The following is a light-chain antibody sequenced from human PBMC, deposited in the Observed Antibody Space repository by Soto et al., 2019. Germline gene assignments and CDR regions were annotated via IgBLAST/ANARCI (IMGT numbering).Light chain of an antibody. CDR1: QAISIY. CDR3: QKYNSAPLT. J-gene: IGKJ3*01. CDR2: SAS. Sequence: DIQLTQSPPSLSASVGDRVTITCRASQAISIYVAWYQQKPGKIPKLLIFSASTVQSGVPSRFSGSGSGTDFTLTISNLQPEDVATYYCQKYNSAPLTFGPGTKVDL. V-gene: IGKV1-27*01.